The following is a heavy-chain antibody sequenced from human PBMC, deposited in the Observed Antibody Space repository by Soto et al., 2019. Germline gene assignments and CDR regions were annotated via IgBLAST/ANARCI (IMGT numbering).Heavy chain of an antibody. CDR2: IIPIFGTA. CDR3: ARDQGDXSSTSCYYYYYYYGMDV. CDR1: GGTFSSCA. D-gene: IGHD2-2*01. J-gene: IGHJ6*02. V-gene: IGHV1-69*13. Sequence: ASVKVSCKASGGTFSSCAISWVRQAPGQGLEWMGGIIPIFGTANYAQKFQGRVTITADESTSTAYMELSSLRSEDTAVYYCARDQGDXSSTSCYYYYYYYGMDVWGQGTTVTVSS.